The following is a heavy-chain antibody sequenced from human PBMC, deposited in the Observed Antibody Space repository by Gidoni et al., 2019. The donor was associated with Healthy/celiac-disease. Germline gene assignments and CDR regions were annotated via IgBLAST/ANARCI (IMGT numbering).Heavy chain of an antibody. D-gene: IGHD3-22*01. J-gene: IGHJ6*02. CDR3: ARASVFAYDTSGLASMDV. CDR2: IYYTGST. Sequence: QVQLQESGPGLVKPSETLSLTCSVSGGSISSYYWSWIRQPPGKGLEWIGDIYYTGSTKYNPSLKSRVTISLDTSKNQFSLRLSSVTAADTAVYYCARASVFAYDTSGLASMDVWGQGTTVTVSS. V-gene: IGHV4-59*01. CDR1: GGSISSYY.